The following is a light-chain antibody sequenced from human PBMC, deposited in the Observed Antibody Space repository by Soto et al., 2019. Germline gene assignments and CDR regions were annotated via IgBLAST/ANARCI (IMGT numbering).Light chain of an antibody. CDR1: QSVSIW. Sequence: DIQMTQSPSTLSASVGDRVTITCRASQSVSIWLAWYQQKPGGAPKLLIYGASSLESGVPSKFSGSGSVTEFTLTIDSLQPDDFATYYCQQYSDSSPTFGRGTKLEIK. CDR2: GAS. V-gene: IGKV1-5*01. CDR3: QQYSDSSPT. J-gene: IGKJ2*01.